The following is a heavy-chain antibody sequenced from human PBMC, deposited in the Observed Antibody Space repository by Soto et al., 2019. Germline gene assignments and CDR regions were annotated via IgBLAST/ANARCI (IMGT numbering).Heavy chain of an antibody. J-gene: IGHJ6*02. CDR3: ARVQYYGSGSYYYYYYGMDV. D-gene: IGHD3-10*01. CDR1: GYTFTSYD. V-gene: IGHV1-8*01. CDR2: MNPNSGNT. Sequence: QVQLVQSGAEVKKPGASVKVSCKASGYTFTSYDINWVRQATGQGLEWMGWMNPNSGNTGYAQKFQGRVTMTRNTTISTANMELSSLRSEDTAVYYCARVQYYGSGSYYYYYYGMDVWGQGTTVTVSS.